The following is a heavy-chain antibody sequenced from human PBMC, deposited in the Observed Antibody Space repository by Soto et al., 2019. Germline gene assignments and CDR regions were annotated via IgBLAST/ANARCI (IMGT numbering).Heavy chain of an antibody. Sequence: ETLSLPCTFSGGSVTSYYWSCIRQPPGKTLEWIGTIYYSGSTNHNPSLKSRVTISVDTSKNQFSLKLGSVTAADTAVYFCARALYGSGVLDVWGQGTTVTVSS. CDR3: ARALYGSGVLDV. CDR2: IYYSGST. CDR1: GGSVTSYY. D-gene: IGHD3-10*01. J-gene: IGHJ6*02. V-gene: IGHV4-59*02.